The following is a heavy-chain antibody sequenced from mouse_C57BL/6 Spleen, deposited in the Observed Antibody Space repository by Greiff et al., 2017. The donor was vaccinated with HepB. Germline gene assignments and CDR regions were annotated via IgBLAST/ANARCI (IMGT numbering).Heavy chain of an antibody. V-gene: IGHV5-4*01. Sequence: EVNLVESGGGLVKPGGSLKLSCAASGFTFSSYAMSWVRQTPEKRLEWVATISDGGSYTYYPDNVKGRFTISRDNAKNNLYLQMSHLKSEDTAMYYCARDRDAQYFDYWGQGTTLTVSS. CDR1: GFTFSSYA. CDR3: ARDRDAQYFDY. J-gene: IGHJ2*01. D-gene: IGHD3-2*02. CDR2: ISDGGSYT.